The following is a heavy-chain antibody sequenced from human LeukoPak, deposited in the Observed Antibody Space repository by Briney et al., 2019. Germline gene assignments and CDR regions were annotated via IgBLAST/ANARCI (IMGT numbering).Heavy chain of an antibody. CDR3: ARDQEDGWYFDL. Sequence: LRASVKVSCKASGYTFTGFYIHWVRQAPGQGLEWLGWINPNNGGTNYAQKFQGRVTMTRDTSISTAYMELSRLRSDDTAIYYCARDQEDGWYFDLWGRGTLVTVSS. J-gene: IGHJ2*01. CDR1: GYTFTGFY. V-gene: IGHV1-2*02. CDR2: INPNNGGT.